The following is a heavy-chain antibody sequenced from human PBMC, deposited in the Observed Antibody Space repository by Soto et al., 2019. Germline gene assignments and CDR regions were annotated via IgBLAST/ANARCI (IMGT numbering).Heavy chain of an antibody. CDR3: ARDPPRSLVGATGAFDI. CDR2: IYHSGST. V-gene: IGHV4-4*02. J-gene: IGHJ3*02. Sequence: QVQLQESGPGLVKPSGTLSLTCAVSGGSISSSNWWSWVRQPPGKGLEWIGEIYHSGSTNYNPSLKSRVTITVDKSKNQFSLKLSSVTAADTAVYYCARDPPRSLVGATGAFDIWGQGTMVTVSS. D-gene: IGHD1-26*01. CDR1: GGSISSSNW.